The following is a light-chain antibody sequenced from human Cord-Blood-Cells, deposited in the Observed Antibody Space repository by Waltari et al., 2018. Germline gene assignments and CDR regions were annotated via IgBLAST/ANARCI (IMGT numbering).Light chain of an antibody. CDR2: GNS. Sequence: QSVLTQPPSVSGAPGQRVTISCTGSSSNIGAGYDVHWYQQLPGTAPKLLIYGNSNRPSGAPDRFSGSKSGTSASLAITGLQAEDEADYYCQSHDSSLSGYVFGGGTKLTVL. V-gene: IGLV1-40*01. CDR1: SSNIGAGYD. CDR3: QSHDSSLSGYV. J-gene: IGLJ3*02.